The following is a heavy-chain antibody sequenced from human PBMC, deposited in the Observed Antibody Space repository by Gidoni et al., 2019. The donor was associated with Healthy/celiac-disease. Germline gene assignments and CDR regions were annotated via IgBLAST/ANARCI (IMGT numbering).Heavy chain of an antibody. J-gene: IGHJ4*02. CDR1: GYTFTSYA. CDR2: INAGHGNT. CDR3: ARGDGDKLLN. Sequence: LVQSVAAVKKPGPSVKVSFKASGYTFTSYAMHWVRQAPGQRLEWIGWINAGHGNTKYSQKVQGRVTMTRDTPASTAYMELSSRRAEDTAVYYGARGDGDKLLNGGQGTLVTVSS. V-gene: IGHV1-3*01. D-gene: IGHD1-7*01.